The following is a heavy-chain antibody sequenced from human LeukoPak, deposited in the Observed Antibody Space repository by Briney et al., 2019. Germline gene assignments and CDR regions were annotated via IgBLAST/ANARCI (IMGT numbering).Heavy chain of an antibody. D-gene: IGHD6-13*01. CDR1: GGSISSYY. J-gene: IGHJ4*02. Sequence: SETLSLTCTVSGGSISSYYWSWIREPPGKGLEWIGYVFYSGSTNYNPSLKSRVTISVDTSKNQISLKLRSVTAADTAVYYRARAVLIAAAGDYFDSWGQGTLVTVSS. CDR2: VFYSGST. CDR3: ARAVLIAAAGDYFDS. V-gene: IGHV4-59*01.